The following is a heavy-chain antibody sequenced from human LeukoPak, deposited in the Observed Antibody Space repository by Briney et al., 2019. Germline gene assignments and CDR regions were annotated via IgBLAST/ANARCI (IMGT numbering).Heavy chain of an antibody. J-gene: IGHJ4*02. V-gene: IGHV4-59*01. CDR1: GGSISSYY. Sequence: SETLSLTCTVSGGSISSYYWSWIRQPPGKGLEWIGYIYYSGSTNYNPSLKSRVTISVDTSKNQFSLKLSSVTAADTAVYYCAKDGFGSLGYCSSTSCPYYFDYWGQGTLVTVSS. D-gene: IGHD2-2*01. CDR2: IYYSGST. CDR3: AKDGFGSLGYCSSTSCPYYFDY.